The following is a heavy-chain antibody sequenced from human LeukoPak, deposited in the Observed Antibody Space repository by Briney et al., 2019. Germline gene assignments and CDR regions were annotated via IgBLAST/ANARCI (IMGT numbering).Heavy chain of an antibody. CDR2: ISSSSSYI. CDR3: ARDRVGATRDLDY. Sequence: GGSLRLSCAASGFTFSSYSMNWVRQAPGKGLEWVSSISSSSSYIYYADSVKGRFTISRDNAKNSLYLQMNSLRVEDTAVYYCARDRVGATRDLDYWGQGTLVTVSS. V-gene: IGHV3-21*01. CDR1: GFTFSSYS. D-gene: IGHD1-26*01. J-gene: IGHJ4*02.